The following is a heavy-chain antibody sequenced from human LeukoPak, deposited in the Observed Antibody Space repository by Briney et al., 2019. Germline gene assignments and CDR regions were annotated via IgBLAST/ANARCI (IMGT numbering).Heavy chain of an antibody. Sequence: GRSLRLSCAASGFTFSSYGMHWVRQPPGKGLEWVAVISYDGSNKYYADSVKGRFTISGDNAKKSLYLQMNSLRAEDTAVYYCAVAYGLDVWGQGTTVTVSS. CDR1: GFTFSSYG. V-gene: IGHV3-30*03. J-gene: IGHJ6*02. CDR3: AVAYGLDV. CDR2: ISYDGSNK.